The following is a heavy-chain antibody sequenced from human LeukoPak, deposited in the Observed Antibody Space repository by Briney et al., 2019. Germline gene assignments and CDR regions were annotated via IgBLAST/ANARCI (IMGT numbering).Heavy chain of an antibody. D-gene: IGHD3-3*01. CDR2: INPNSGGT. J-gene: IGHJ4*02. CDR3: ARGGARSTYYDFWSGYSSTTAFDY. Sequence: GASVKVSCKASGYTFTGYYMHWVRQAPGQGLEWMGWINPNSGGTNYAQKFQGRVTMTRDTSISTAYMELSRLRSDDTAVYYCARGGARSTYYDFWSGYSSTTAFDYWGQGTLVTVSS. CDR1: GYTFTGYY. V-gene: IGHV1-2*02.